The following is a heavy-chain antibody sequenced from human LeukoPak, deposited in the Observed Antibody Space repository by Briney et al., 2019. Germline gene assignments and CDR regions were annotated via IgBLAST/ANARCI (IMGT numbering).Heavy chain of an antibody. J-gene: IGHJ4*02. Sequence: SETLSLTCTVSGGSISSSSYYWGWIRQPPGKGLEWIGSIYYSGSTYYNPSLKSRVTISVDTSKNQFSLKLSSVTAADTAVYYCARGPRGGEIATIIDYWGQGTLVTVSS. CDR3: ARGPRGGEIATIIDY. D-gene: IGHD5-24*01. CDR1: GGSISSSSYY. V-gene: IGHV4-39*01. CDR2: IYYSGST.